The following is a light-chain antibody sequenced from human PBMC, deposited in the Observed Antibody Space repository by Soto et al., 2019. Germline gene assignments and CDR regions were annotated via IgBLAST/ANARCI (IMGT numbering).Light chain of an antibody. V-gene: IGKV4-1*01. CDR1: QSFLYKSKNKLY. CDR3: QQYYSTPIT. CDR2: WAS. Sequence: VMAQSPENHPVSLRESATINCNSTQSFLYKSKNKLYLGLYLQKPGQPPKLLIYWASTRESGVPDRFSGSGSGTDFTLTISSLQAEDVAVYYCQQYYSTPITFGQGTRLEI. J-gene: IGKJ5*01.